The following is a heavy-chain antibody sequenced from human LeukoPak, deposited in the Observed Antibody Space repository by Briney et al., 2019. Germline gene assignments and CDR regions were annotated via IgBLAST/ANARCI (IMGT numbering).Heavy chain of an antibody. D-gene: IGHD3-22*01. Sequence: SETLSLTCTVSGGSISSGGYYWSWIRQPPGKGLEWIAYIHHSGSTYYNPSLKSRVTISVDRSKNQFSLKLSSVTAADTAVYYCARDRVLYDSSGYPGSAAFDIWGQGTMVTVSS. J-gene: IGHJ3*02. CDR2: IHHSGST. CDR1: GGSISSGGYY. V-gene: IGHV4-30-2*01. CDR3: ARDRVLYDSSGYPGSAAFDI.